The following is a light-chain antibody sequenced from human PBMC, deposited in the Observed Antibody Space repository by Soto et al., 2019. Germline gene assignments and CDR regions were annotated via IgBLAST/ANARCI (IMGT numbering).Light chain of an antibody. CDR1: QSISSW. V-gene: IGKV1-5*03. CDR2: KAS. Sequence: DIQMTQSPSTLSASVGYRFTITFRASQSISSWLAWYQQKPGKATKLLIYKASTLKSGVPSRFSGSGSGTDFTLTISSLQPEDFATYYCLQDDNYPLTFGGGTKVDI. J-gene: IGKJ4*01. CDR3: LQDDNYPLT.